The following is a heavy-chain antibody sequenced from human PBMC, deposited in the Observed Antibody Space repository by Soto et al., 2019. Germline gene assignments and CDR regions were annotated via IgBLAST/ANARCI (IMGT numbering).Heavy chain of an antibody. D-gene: IGHD3-3*01. Sequence: SETLSLTCTVSGGSISSSSYYWGWIRQPPGKGLEWIGSIYYSGSTYYNPSLKSRVTISVDTSKEQFSLKLRSVTAADAAVYYCARRGYYGFWSGYDTLSYSDYWGQGTLVTVSS. V-gene: IGHV4-39*01. CDR2: IYYSGST. CDR3: ARRGYYGFWSGYDTLSYSDY. J-gene: IGHJ4*02. CDR1: GGSISSSSYY.